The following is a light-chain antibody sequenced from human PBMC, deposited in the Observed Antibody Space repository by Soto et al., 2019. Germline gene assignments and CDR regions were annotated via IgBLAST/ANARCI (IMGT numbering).Light chain of an antibody. CDR3: QQTYNTPYT. CDR2: TSG. J-gene: IGKJ2*01. Sequence: IHMTQSPSSLSASVGDRVTITCRASQRITTYLNWYQQKPGEAPKLLISTSGTLQRGVPSRFTGSGSGKDFTHTITGLQPADFATYFCQQTYNTPYTFGQRTKLEIK. V-gene: IGKV1-39*01. CDR1: QRITTY.